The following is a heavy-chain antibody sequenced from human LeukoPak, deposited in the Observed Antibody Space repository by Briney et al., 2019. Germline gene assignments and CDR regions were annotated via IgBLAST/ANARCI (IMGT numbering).Heavy chain of an antibody. J-gene: IGHJ4*02. D-gene: IGHD4-11*01. Sequence: GGSLRLSCAASGFTFSTYGMHWLRQAPGKGLEWVAGISYDGCNEYYADSVKGRFTISRDNSKNTLYLQMNSRRDEDTALYYCAKDPGDYSNYRFYFDYWGQGALVTASS. CDR2: ISYDGCNE. CDR3: AKDPGDYSNYRFYFDY. CDR1: GFTFSTYG. V-gene: IGHV3-30*18.